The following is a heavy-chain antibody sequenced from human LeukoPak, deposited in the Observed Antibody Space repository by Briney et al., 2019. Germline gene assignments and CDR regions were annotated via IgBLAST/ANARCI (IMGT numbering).Heavy chain of an antibody. V-gene: IGHV1-69*13. CDR3: ARDEEKAAGSL. CDR2: IIPLFGAP. Sequence: ASVKVSCKPSGGSFGSYAISWVRQAPGQGLEWVGGIIPLFGAPLYAQKFQGRVTITADERTSTVYMDLSSLRSDDTAVYYCARDEEKAAGSLWGQGTPVIVSS. J-gene: IGHJ4*02. D-gene: IGHD6-13*01. CDR1: GGSFGSYA.